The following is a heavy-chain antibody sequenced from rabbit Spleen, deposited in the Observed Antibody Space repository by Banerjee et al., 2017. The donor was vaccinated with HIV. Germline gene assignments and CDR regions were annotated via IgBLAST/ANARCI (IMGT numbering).Heavy chain of an antibody. D-gene: IGHD8-1*01. CDR3: ARDTGSSFSSYGMDL. CDR1: GFSFSSSYY. Sequence: LEESGGDLVKPGASLTLTCTASGFSFSSSYYMCWVRQAPGKGLEWVSCIAGSGSGFAYSATWAKGRFTCSKTSSTTVTLQMTSLTVADTATYFCARDTGSSFSSYGMDLWGPGTLVTVS. J-gene: IGHJ6*01. V-gene: IGHV1S40*01. CDR2: IAGSGSGFA.